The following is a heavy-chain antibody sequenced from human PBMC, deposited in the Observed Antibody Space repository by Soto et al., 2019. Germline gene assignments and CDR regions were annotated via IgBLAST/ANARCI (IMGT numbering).Heavy chain of an antibody. Sequence: GGSLRLSCAASGFSVSSYYMSWVRQAPGKGLEWVSILYSGGTTYYADSVKGRFTVSRDNSKNTLYLQMNSLRAEDTAVYFCASGPSRLQLFDYWGQGTLVTVSS. J-gene: IGHJ4*02. D-gene: IGHD1-1*01. CDR2: LYSGGTT. CDR3: ASGPSRLQLFDY. V-gene: IGHV3-53*01. CDR1: GFSVSSYY.